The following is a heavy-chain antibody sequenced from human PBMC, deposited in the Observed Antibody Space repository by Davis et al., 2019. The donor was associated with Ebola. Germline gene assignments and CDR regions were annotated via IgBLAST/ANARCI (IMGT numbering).Heavy chain of an antibody. J-gene: IGHJ4*02. Sequence: GGSLRLSCAASGFTFSGSAMHWVRQASGKGLEWVGRIRSKANSYATAYAASVKGRFTISRDDSKNTAYLQMNSLKTEDTAVYYCAREEMATLYWGQGTLVTVSS. CDR2: IRSKANSYAT. CDR1: GFTFSGSA. D-gene: IGHD5-24*01. CDR3: AREEMATLY. V-gene: IGHV3-73*01.